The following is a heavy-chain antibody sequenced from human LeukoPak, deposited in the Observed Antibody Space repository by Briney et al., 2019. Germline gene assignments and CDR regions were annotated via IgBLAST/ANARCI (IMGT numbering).Heavy chain of an antibody. CDR1: GYTFSSYW. D-gene: IGHD2-2*01. V-gene: IGHV5-51*01. J-gene: IGHJ3*02. CDR2: IYPGDSDT. CDR3: ARRKYQLLSAFDI. Sequence: GKSLKISCKGSGYTFSSYWIGWVRQMPGKGLEWMGSIYPGDSDTRYSPSFQGQVTFSADESISTAYLRWSRLKASDTAIYYCARRKYQLLSAFDIWGQGTMVTVSS.